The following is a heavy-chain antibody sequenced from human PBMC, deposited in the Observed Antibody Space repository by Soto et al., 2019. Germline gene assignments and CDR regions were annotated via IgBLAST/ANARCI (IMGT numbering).Heavy chain of an antibody. V-gene: IGHV3-7*04. Sequence: EVQLVESGGGLVQPGGSLRLSCAASGFTFSSDWMSWVRQAPGKGLEWVANIKEDGGKTYYVDSVRGRFTISRDNAKNSLYLQMNSLRAEDTAVYYCARGLYNSGWYMDYFDSWGQGKLVTVSS. CDR1: GFTFSSDW. J-gene: IGHJ4*02. D-gene: IGHD6-19*01. CDR3: ARGLYNSGWYMDYFDS. CDR2: IKEDGGKT.